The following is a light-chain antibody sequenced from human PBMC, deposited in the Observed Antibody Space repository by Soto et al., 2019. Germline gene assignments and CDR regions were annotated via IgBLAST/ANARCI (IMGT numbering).Light chain of an antibody. CDR3: QTWGSGGV. CDR1: SGHSNYA. CDR2: LNSDGSH. Sequence: QSVLTQSPSASASLGASVKLTCTVSSGHSNYAIAWHQQQPEKGPRYLMKLNSDGSHSKGDGIPDRFSGFSSGAERYLTISSLQSEEEADYYCQTWGSGGVFGGGTKLTVL. J-gene: IGLJ3*02. V-gene: IGLV4-69*01.